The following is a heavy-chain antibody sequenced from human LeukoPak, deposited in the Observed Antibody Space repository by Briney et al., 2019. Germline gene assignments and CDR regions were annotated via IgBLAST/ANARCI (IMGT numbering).Heavy chain of an antibody. CDR1: GYTFTSYD. Sequence: ASVKVSCKASGYTFTSYDINWVRQATGQGLEWMGWMNPNSGNTGYAQKFQGRVTITRNTSISTAYMELSSLRSEDTAVYYCARGRRDCSGDCYVAFDIWGQGTMVTVSS. CDR3: ARGRRDCSGDCYVAFDI. CDR2: MNPNSGNT. D-gene: IGHD2-21*02. J-gene: IGHJ3*02. V-gene: IGHV1-8*03.